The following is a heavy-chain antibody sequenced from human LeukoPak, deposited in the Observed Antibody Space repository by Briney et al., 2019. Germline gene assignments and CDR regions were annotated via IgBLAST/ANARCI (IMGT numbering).Heavy chain of an antibody. D-gene: IGHD5-12*01. J-gene: IGHJ4*02. V-gene: IGHV3-23*01. CDR1: GFTFSSYA. CDR2: VSSNGAKT. CDR3: AKSYNGYESKPDY. Sequence: GGSLRLSCAASGFTFSSYAITWVRQAPGKGLEWVSAVSSNGAKTYYADSVKGRFTISRDNSKITLYLQMNSLRAEDTAVYYCAKSYNGYESKPDYWGQGTLVTVSS.